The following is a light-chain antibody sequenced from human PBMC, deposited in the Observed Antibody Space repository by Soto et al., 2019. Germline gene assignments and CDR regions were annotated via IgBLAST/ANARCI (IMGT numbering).Light chain of an antibody. CDR3: QQYGGSPPIT. J-gene: IGKJ5*01. V-gene: IGKV3-20*01. CDR2: GVS. CDR1: QSVSSSY. Sequence: EIVLTQSPGTLSLSPGERATLSCRASQSVSSSYLAWYQQKPGQAPRLLMYGVSYRATGIPDRFSGGGSGTHFTLTISRLEPEDFAVYYCQQYGGSPPITFGQGTRLEI.